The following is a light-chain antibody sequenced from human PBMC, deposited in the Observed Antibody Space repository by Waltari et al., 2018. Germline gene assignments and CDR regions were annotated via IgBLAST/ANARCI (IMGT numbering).Light chain of an antibody. CDR3: QTGGHGTWV. CDR2: VNSDGSH. CDR1: SGHSSNI. Sequence: QLVLTQSPSASASLGASVKLTCTLDSGHSSNIIAWLQQQPEKGPRYLLKVNSDGSHSKGAEVPDRFSGPSSGPGRYLIISSVQSEDEADYYCQTGGHGTWVFGGGTKLTVL. V-gene: IGLV4-69*01. J-gene: IGLJ3*02.